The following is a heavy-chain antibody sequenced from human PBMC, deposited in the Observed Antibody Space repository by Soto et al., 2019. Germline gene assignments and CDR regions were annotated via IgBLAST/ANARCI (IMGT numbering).Heavy chain of an antibody. V-gene: IGHV3-30*03. Sequence: LRLSCEASGFAFRSYAMHWVRQAPGKGLEWVGVISYDGGNIYYADSVKGRFTISRDNSKNTLYVQVKSLRPEDTAVYYCARTGIEASGTMYGMDVWGQGTTVTVSS. D-gene: IGHD6-13*01. CDR3: ARTGIEASGTMYGMDV. CDR2: ISYDGGNI. CDR1: GFAFRSYA. J-gene: IGHJ6*02.